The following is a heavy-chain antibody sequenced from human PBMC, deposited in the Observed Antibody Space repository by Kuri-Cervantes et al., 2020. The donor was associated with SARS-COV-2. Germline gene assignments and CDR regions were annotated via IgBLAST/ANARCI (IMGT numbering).Heavy chain of an antibody. CDR3: ASSRSITIFGVVINYYYGMDV. Sequence: ASVKVSCKASGYTFTSYDINWVRQATGQGLEWMGWMNPNSGNTGYAQKFQGRVTMTRNTSISTAYMELSSPRSEDTAVYYCASSRSITIFGVVINYYYGMDVWGQGTTVTVSS. D-gene: IGHD3-3*01. CDR2: MNPNSGNT. CDR1: GYTFTSYD. V-gene: IGHV1-8*01. J-gene: IGHJ6*02.